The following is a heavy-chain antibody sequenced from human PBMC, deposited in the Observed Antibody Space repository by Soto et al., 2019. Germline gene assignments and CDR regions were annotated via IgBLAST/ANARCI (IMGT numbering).Heavy chain of an antibody. CDR3: TTDVAAYDAFDI. CDR1: GFTFSNAW. D-gene: IGHD3-16*01. J-gene: IGHJ3*02. Sequence: PGGSLRLSCAASGFTFSNAWMSWVLQAPGKGLEWVGRIKSKTDGGTTDYAAPVKGRFTISRDDSKNTLYLQMNSLKTEDTAVYYCTTDVAAYDAFDIWGQGTMVTVS. V-gene: IGHV3-15*01. CDR2: IKSKTDGGTT.